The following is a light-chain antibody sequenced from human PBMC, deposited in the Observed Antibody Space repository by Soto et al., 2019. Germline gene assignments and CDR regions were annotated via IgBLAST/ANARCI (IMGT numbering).Light chain of an antibody. CDR2: DAS. V-gene: IGKV3-11*01. CDR3: QQRSNR. J-gene: IGKJ4*01. Sequence: EIVLTQSPATLSLSPGDRAVLSCRASQSVSRSLTWYQHKPGQAPRLLIYDASTRATGIPRRFSGSGSGTDFTLTSSSLEPEDFAVDYCQQRSNRFGGGTKVEIK. CDR1: QSVSRS.